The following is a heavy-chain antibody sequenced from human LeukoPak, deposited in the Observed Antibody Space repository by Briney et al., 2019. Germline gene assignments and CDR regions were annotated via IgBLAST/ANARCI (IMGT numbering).Heavy chain of an antibody. Sequence: ASVKVSCKASGYTFTSYYMHWVRQAPGQGLEWMGIINPSGGSTSYAQKFQGRVTMTRNTSTSTVYMELSSLRSEDTAVYYCARGSLLWFGELPHDYWGQGTLVTVSS. D-gene: IGHD3-10*01. CDR2: INPSGGST. CDR1: GYTFTSYY. CDR3: ARGSLLWFGELPHDY. J-gene: IGHJ4*02. V-gene: IGHV1-46*01.